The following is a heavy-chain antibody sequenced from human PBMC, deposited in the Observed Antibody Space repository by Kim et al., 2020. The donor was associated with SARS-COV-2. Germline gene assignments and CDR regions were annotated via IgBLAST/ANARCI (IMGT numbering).Heavy chain of an antibody. V-gene: IGHV4-39*07. CDR1: GGSISSSSYY. CDR2: IYYSGST. Sequence: SETLSLTCTVSGGSISSSSYYWGWIRQPPGKGLEWIGSIYYSGSTYYNPSLKSRVTISVDTSKNQFSLKLSSVTAADTAVYCCASDLTRNYGDFLWFDP. J-gene: IGHJ5*02. CDR3: ASDLTRNYGDFLWFDP. D-gene: IGHD4-17*01.